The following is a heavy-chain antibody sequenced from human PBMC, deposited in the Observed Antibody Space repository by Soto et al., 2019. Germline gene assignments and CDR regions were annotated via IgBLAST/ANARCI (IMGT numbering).Heavy chain of an antibody. Sequence: EVQLVESGGGLIQPGGSLRLSCAASGFTVSSNYMSWVRQATGTGLEWVSVIYSGGSTYYADSVKGRFTISRDNSKITLYLQMNSLRAEDTAVYYCARVGVDYGKYSGFDPWGQGTLVAVSS. CDR2: IYSGGST. CDR1: GFTVSSNY. J-gene: IGHJ5*02. D-gene: IGHD4-17*01. V-gene: IGHV3-53*01. CDR3: ARVGVDYGKYSGFDP.